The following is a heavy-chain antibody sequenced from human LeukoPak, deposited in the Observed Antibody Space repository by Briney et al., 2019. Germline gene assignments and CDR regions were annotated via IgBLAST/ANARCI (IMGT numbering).Heavy chain of an antibody. Sequence: ASVKVSSKASVYTVTNYGICWVRQAPGQGLEWMAWISAYNGNTKYAQKLQGTVTVTTVTTTSTAYMAVRSVRSDDTAIYYIARAKGVVLAAHIDVWRKGTTVTVSS. CDR1: VYTVTNYG. CDR3: ARAKGVVLAAHIDV. J-gene: IGHJ6*03. V-gene: IGHV1-18*01. D-gene: IGHD2-15*01. CDR2: ISAYNGNT.